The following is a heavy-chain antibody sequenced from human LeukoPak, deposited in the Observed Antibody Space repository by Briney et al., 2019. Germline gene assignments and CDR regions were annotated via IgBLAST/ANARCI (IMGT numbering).Heavy chain of an antibody. CDR3: AKGSRRKPLRFLEWSTYYFDY. J-gene: IGHJ4*02. V-gene: IGHV3-23*01. CDR1: GLTFSSYA. CDR2: ISGSGGST. D-gene: IGHD3-3*01. Sequence: GGSLRLSCAASGLTFSSYAMSWVRQAPGKGLEWVSAISGSGGSTYYADSVKGRFTISRDNSKNTLYLQMNSLRAEDTAVYYCAKGSRRKPLRFLEWSTYYFDYWGQGTLVTVSS.